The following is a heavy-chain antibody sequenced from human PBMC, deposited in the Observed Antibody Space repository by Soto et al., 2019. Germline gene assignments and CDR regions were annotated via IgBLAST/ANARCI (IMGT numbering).Heavy chain of an antibody. J-gene: IGHJ3*02. CDR2: INPNSGGT. Sequence: ASVKVSCKASGYTFTGYYMHWVRQAPGQGLEWMGWINPNSGGTNYAQKFQGWVTMTRDTSISTAYMELSRLRSDDTAVYYCAREYYYDSSGQAFDIWGQGTMVTVSS. CDR3: AREYYYDSSGQAFDI. V-gene: IGHV1-2*04. CDR1: GYTFTGYY. D-gene: IGHD3-22*01.